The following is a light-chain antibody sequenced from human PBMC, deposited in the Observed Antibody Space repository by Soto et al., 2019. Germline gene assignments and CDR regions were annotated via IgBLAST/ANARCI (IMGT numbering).Light chain of an antibody. CDR2: SDT. V-gene: IGLV3-21*01. J-gene: IGLJ2*01. CDR1: DIGSKG. CDR3: QVWDSGSAHVV. Sequence: SYELTQPPSVSVAPEKTASISCGGNDIGSKGVHWYQQKPGQAPVLVIYSDTDLPPVITERFSGSNSANLATLTISRVEAGDEADYYCQVWDSGSAHVVFGGGTKLTVL.